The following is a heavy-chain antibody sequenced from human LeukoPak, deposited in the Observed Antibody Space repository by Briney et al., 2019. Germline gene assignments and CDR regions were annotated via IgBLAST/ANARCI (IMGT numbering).Heavy chain of an antibody. Sequence: GGSLRLSCAASGFTFSTYAMSWVRQAPGKGLEWVSAISYSGGSTYYADSVKGRFTISRDNSKNTLYLQMNSLRAGDTAVYYCARAGYSSTWYSRYFDLWGRGTLVTVSS. CDR1: GFTFSTYA. CDR3: ARAGYSSTWYSRYFDL. J-gene: IGHJ2*01. D-gene: IGHD6-13*01. V-gene: IGHV3-23*01. CDR2: ISYSGGST.